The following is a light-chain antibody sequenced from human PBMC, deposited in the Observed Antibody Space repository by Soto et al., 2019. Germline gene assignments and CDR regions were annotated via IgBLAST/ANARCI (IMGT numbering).Light chain of an antibody. CDR1: QSVLYSSNNKNY. CDR3: QQYYSTPRT. J-gene: IGKJ1*01. Sequence: DIVMTQSPDSLAVSLGATPTINCKSSQSVLYSSNNKNYLAWYQQKPGQPPKLLIYWASTRESGVPDRFSGSGSGTDFTLTISSLQAEDVAVYYCQQYYSTPRTFGQGTKVEIK. V-gene: IGKV4-1*01. CDR2: WAS.